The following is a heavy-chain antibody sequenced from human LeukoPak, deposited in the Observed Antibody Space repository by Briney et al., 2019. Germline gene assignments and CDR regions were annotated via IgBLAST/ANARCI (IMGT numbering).Heavy chain of an antibody. J-gene: IGHJ4*02. CDR3: ATDLRYGNNFFFQH. CDR2: MSYTGNDI. Sequence: GGSLRLSCAASGFTFSTYIMHWVRQSPGKGLEWVAVMSYTGNDISYADSVKGRFTISRDNSKNTLYLQMNSLQTDDTAVYYCATDLRYGNNFFFQHWGQGILVTISS. D-gene: IGHD5-18*01. CDR1: GFTFSTYI. V-gene: IGHV3-30*04.